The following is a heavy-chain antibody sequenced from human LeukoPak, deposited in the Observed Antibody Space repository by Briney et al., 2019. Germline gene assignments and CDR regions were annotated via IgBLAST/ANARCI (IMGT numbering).Heavy chain of an antibody. J-gene: IGHJ6*02. CDR2: INSDGSST. Sequence: PGGSLRLSCATSGFTFSSYWMPWVRQAPGKGLVWVSRINSDGSSTSYADSVKGRFTISRDNAKNTLYLQMNSLRAEDTAVYYCARVGRDGYNYYYYYGMDVWGQGTTVTVSS. CDR1: GFTFSSYW. D-gene: IGHD5-24*01. CDR3: ARVGRDGYNYYYYYGMDV. V-gene: IGHV3-74*01.